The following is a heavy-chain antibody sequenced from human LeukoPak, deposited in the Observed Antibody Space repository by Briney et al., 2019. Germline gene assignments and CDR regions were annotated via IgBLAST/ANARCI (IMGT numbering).Heavy chain of an antibody. Sequence: GSLRLSCVASGFTFSSYWMHWVRQAPGKGLVGVSRINSDGSSTKCADSVKGRFTISRDNAKNSLYLQMNSLRAEDTAVYYCARVPITADAFDIWGQGTMVTVSS. CDR3: ARVPITADAFDI. J-gene: IGHJ3*02. CDR2: INSDGSST. CDR1: GFTFSSYW. D-gene: IGHD3-10*01. V-gene: IGHV3-74*03.